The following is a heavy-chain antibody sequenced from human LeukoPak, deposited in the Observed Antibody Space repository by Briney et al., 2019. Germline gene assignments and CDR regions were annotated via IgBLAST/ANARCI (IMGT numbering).Heavy chain of an antibody. Sequence: PSETLSLTCTVSGGSISSYYWSWIRQPAGKRLEWIGRIYNSGSTNYNPSLKSRVTMSVDTSKNQFSLKLRSVHAADTAVYYCARVRYSDSSVLTRKRSYYFDYWGQGTLVTVSS. D-gene: IGHD3-22*01. V-gene: IGHV4-4*07. J-gene: IGHJ4*02. CDR3: ARVRYSDSSVLTRKRSYYFDY. CDR2: IYNSGST. CDR1: GGSISSYY.